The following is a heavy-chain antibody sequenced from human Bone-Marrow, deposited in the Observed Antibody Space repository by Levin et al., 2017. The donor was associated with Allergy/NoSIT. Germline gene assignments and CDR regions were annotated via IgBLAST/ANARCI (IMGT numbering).Heavy chain of an antibody. J-gene: IGHJ4*02. V-gene: IGHV3-23*01. CDR1: GFTFSSYA. CDR3: AKDYGDDNDY. CDR2: ISGSGGST. Sequence: GESLKISCAASGFTFSSYAMSWVRQAPGKGLEWVSAISGSGGSTYYADSVKGRFTISRDNSKNTLYLQMNSLRAEDTAVYYCAKDYGDDNDYWGQGTLVTVSS. D-gene: IGHD4-17*01.